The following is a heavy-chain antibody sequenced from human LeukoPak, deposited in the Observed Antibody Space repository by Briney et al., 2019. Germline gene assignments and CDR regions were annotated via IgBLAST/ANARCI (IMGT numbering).Heavy chain of an antibody. D-gene: IGHD6-19*01. CDR3: AKNPWLVLRYYYYYMDV. V-gene: IGHV3-23*01. Sequence: GGSLRLSCAASGFTFSSYAMSWVRQAPGKRLEWVSAISGSGGSTYYADSVKGRFTISRDNSKNTLYLQMNSLRAEDTAVYYCAKNPWLVLRYYYYYMDVWGKGTTVTVSS. CDR1: GFTFSSYA. J-gene: IGHJ6*03. CDR2: ISGSGGST.